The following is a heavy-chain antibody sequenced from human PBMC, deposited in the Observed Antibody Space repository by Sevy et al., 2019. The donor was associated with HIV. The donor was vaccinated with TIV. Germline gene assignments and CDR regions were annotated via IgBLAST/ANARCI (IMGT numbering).Heavy chain of an antibody. Sequence: ASVKVSCKVSGYSLNEMSMQWVRQAPGKGLEWMGGFDPEEGETIYAQKFQGRVTMTEDTSTDTAYMEMSSLRSDDTAVFYCATFPGLAVGGTPYYYDFWGQGTLDTVSS. V-gene: IGHV1-24*01. CDR2: FDPEEGET. CDR1: GYSLNEMS. D-gene: IGHD6-19*01. CDR3: ATFPGLAVGGTPYYYDF. J-gene: IGHJ4*02.